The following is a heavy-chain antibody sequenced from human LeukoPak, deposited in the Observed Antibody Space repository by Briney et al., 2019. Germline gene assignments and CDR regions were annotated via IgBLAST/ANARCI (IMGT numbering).Heavy chain of an antibody. Sequence: GGSLRPSCAASGFTFSDYYMNWIRQAPGKGLEWLSYIGGSGSSIYYADSVKGRFTISRDNAKNSLFLQMNSLRAEDTGVYYCARDPDISGRDYWGQGTLVTVSS. V-gene: IGHV3-11*04. CDR2: IGGSGSSI. CDR3: ARDPDISGRDY. D-gene: IGHD6-19*01. J-gene: IGHJ4*02. CDR1: GFTFSDYY.